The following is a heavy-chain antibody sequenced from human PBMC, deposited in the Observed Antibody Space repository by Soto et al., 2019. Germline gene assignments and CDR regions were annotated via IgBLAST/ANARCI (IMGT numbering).Heavy chain of an antibody. J-gene: IGHJ4*02. CDR2: ISYDGSNK. CDR1: GFTFSSYG. Sequence: GGSLRLSCAASGFTFSSYGMHWVRQAPGKGLEWVAVISYDGSNKYYADSVEGRFTISRDNSKNTLYLQMNSLRAEDTAVYYCAKTHDYWGQGTLVTVSS. CDR3: AKTHDY. V-gene: IGHV3-30*18.